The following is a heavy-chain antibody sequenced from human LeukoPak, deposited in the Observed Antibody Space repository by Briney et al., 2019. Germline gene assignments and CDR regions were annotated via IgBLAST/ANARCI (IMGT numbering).Heavy chain of an antibody. CDR3: AGDMEYSSSWYRYNWFDP. CDR2: IKQDGSEK. J-gene: IGHJ5*02. CDR1: GFTFSSYW. V-gene: IGHV3-7*04. D-gene: IGHD6-13*01. Sequence: SGGSLRLSCAASGFTFSSYWMSWVRQAPGKGLEWVANIKQDGSEKYYVDSVKGRFTISRDNAKNSLYLQMNSLRVEDTAVYYCAGDMEYSSSWYRYNWFDPWGQGTLVTVSS.